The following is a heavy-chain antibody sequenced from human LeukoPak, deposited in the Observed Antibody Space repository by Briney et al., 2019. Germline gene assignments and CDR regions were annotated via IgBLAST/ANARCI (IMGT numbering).Heavy chain of an antibody. D-gene: IGHD1-26*01. CDR1: GFTFVSYG. Sequence: PGRSLRLSCAAPGFTFVSYGMHWVRQAPGKGLEWVAVIWYDGSNKYYADSVKGRFTISRDNSKNTLYLQMNSLRAEDTAVYYCARDQVGATSDWFDPWGQGTLVTVSS. J-gene: IGHJ5*02. CDR3: ARDQVGATSDWFDP. V-gene: IGHV3-33*01. CDR2: IWYDGSNK.